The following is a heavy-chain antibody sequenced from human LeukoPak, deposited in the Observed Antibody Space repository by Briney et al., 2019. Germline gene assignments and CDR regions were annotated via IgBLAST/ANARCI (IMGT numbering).Heavy chain of an antibody. Sequence: SVKVSCKASGGTFSSYAISWVRQAPGQGLEWMGGIIPIFGTANYAQKFQGRVTITADKSTSTAYMELSSLRSEDTAVYYCASLVYYGSGSYGDYWGQGTLVAVSS. CDR3: ASLVYYGSGSYGDY. V-gene: IGHV1-69*06. D-gene: IGHD3-10*01. CDR2: IIPIFGTA. J-gene: IGHJ4*02. CDR1: GGTFSSYA.